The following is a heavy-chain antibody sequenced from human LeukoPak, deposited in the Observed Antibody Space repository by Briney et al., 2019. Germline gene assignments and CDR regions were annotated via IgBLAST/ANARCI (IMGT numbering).Heavy chain of an antibody. CDR2: INHSGST. V-gene: IGHV4-34*01. D-gene: IGHD2-2*01. CDR3: ASRYCSSTSCYPEYSSSWGTNYYFDY. CDR1: GGSFSGYY. J-gene: IGHJ4*02. Sequence: PSETLSLTCAVYGGSFSGYYWSWIRQPPGKGLGWIGEINHSGSTNYNPSLKSRVTISVDTSKNQFSLKLSSVTAADTAVYYCASRYCSSTSCYPEYSSSWGTNYYFDYWGQGTLVTVSS.